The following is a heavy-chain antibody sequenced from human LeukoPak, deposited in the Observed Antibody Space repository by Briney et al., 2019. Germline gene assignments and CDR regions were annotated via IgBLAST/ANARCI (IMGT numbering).Heavy chain of an antibody. D-gene: IGHD1-26*01. V-gene: IGHV4-39*07. Sequence: SETLSLTCTVSGGSISSSSYYWGWIRQPPGKGLEWIGSIYYSGSSYYNPSLKSRVTISVDTSKNQFSLKLSSVTAADTAVYYCARVVGATTGYFDYWGQGTLVTVSS. CDR3: ARVVGATTGYFDY. CDR1: GGSISSSSYY. CDR2: IYYSGSS. J-gene: IGHJ4*02.